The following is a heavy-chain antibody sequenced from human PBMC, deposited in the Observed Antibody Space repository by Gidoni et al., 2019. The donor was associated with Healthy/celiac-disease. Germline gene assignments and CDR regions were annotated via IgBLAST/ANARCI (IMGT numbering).Heavy chain of an antibody. J-gene: IGHJ4*02. CDR3: AIHTDFDY. CDR1: GFTFSSYS. V-gene: IGHV3-21*01. CDR2: ISSSSSYI. Sequence: VQLVESGGGLVTPGGSLRPSCAPSGFTFSSYSMNWVSQAPGNGLEWVSSISSSSSYIYYADSVKGRFTIARDNAKNSLYLQMNSLRAEDTAVYYCAIHTDFDYWGQGTLVTVSS. D-gene: IGHD4-17*01.